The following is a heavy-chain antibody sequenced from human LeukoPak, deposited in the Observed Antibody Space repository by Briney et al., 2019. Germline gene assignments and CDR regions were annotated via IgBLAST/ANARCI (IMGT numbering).Heavy chain of an antibody. J-gene: IGHJ6*02. CDR3: AKEIVVVTTPYYYGMDV. Sequence: GGSLRLSCAASGFIFDDYGMSWVRQAPGKGLQWVSGINWNGGSTGYADSVKGRFTISRDNSKNTLYLQMNSLRAEDTAVYYCAKEIVVVTTPYYYGMDVWGQGTTVTVSS. CDR2: INWNGGST. D-gene: IGHD3-22*01. V-gene: IGHV3-20*04. CDR1: GFIFDDYG.